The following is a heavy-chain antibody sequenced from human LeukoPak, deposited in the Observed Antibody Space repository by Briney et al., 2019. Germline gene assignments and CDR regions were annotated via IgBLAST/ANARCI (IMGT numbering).Heavy chain of an antibody. V-gene: IGHV1-8*01. D-gene: IGHD6-13*01. Sequence: ASVKVSCKASGYTFTSYDISWVRQATGQGLEWMGWMNPNSGNTDYAQKFQGRVTMTRNTSISTAYMELSSLRSEDTAVYYCARARPQLVYLYYYYYYGMDVWGQGTTVTVSS. CDR1: GYTFTSYD. CDR2: MNPNSGNT. J-gene: IGHJ6*02. CDR3: ARARPQLVYLYYYYYYGMDV.